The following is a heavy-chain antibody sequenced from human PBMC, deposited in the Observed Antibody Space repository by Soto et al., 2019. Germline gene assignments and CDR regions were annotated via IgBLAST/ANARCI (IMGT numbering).Heavy chain of an antibody. V-gene: IGHV1-69*12. CDR1: GDTFSSFA. D-gene: IGHD3-3*02. CDR3: ARGKDRQQLGGNYYYALDV. CDR2: IIPIFRTP. J-gene: IGHJ6*02. Sequence: QVHLVQSGAEVKKPGSSVKVSCKASGDTFSSFAISWVRQAPGQGLEWMGGIIPIFRTPDYAQKFQGRVTINVDESTNAAYMERRSLTSEDTGVYYCARGKDRQQLGGNYYYALDVWGQGTTVIVSS.